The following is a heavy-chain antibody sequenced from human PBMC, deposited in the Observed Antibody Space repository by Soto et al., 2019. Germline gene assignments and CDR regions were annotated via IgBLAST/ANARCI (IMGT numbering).Heavy chain of an antibody. CDR2: IYYSGST. Sequence: QLQLQESGPGLVKPSETLSLTCTVSGGSISSSSYYWGWTRQPPGKGLEWIGSIYYSGSTYYNPSLKSRVTISVDTSKNQFSLKLSSVTAADTAVYYCARYIVVVPAAMVFDYWGQGTLVTVSS. CDR3: ARYIVVVPAAMVFDY. D-gene: IGHD2-2*01. J-gene: IGHJ4*02. V-gene: IGHV4-39*01. CDR1: GGSISSSSYY.